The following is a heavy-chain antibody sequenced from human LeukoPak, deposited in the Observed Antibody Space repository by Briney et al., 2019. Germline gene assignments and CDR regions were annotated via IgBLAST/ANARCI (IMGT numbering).Heavy chain of an antibody. J-gene: IGHJ5*02. V-gene: IGHV1-2*02. CDR2: INPNSGGT. CDR1: GYTFTGYY. Sequence: ASVKVSCKASGYTFTGYYMHWVRQAPGQGLEWMGWINPNSGGTNYAQKFQGRVTMTTDTSTSTAYMELRSLRSDDTAVYYCARKPVGATKGWFDPWGQGTLATVSS. D-gene: IGHD1-26*01. CDR3: ARKPVGATKGWFDP.